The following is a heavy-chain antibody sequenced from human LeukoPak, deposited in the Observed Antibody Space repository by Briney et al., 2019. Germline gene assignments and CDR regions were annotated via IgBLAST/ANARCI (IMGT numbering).Heavy chain of an antibody. CDR2: IWYDGSNK. CDR3: ARDPYSSGWYLDY. V-gene: IGHV3-33*01. Sequence: PGNSLRLSCAASGFTFSGYGMHWVRQAPGKGLEWVAVIWYDGSNKYYADSVKGRFTISRDNSKNTLYLQMNSPRAEDTAVYYCARDPYSSGWYLDYWGQGTLVTVSS. CDR1: GFTFSGYG. D-gene: IGHD6-19*01. J-gene: IGHJ4*02.